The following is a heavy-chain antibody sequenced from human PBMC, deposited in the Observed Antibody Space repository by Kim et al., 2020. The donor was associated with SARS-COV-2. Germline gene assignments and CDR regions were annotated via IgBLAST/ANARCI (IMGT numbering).Heavy chain of an antibody. Sequence: GGSLRLSCAASGFTFDDYAMHWVRQAPGKGLEWVSLISGDGGSTYYADSVKGRFTISRDNSKNSLYLQMNSLRTEDTALYYCAKLAVYYDFWSGYYSDYWGQGTLVTVSS. CDR3: AKLAVYYDFWSGYYSDY. J-gene: IGHJ4*02. D-gene: IGHD3-3*01. CDR2: ISGDGGST. V-gene: IGHV3-43*02. CDR1: GFTFDDYA.